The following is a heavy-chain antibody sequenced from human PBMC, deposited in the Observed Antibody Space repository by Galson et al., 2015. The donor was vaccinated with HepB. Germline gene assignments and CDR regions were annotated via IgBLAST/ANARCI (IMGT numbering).Heavy chain of an antibody. Sequence: PVKVSCQASAYTFTSSTMHWVRQAPGQRLEWMGWINAGNGNTKYSQKFQGRVTITRDTSASTAYMELSSLRSEDTAVYYCARDRALVSSSWYSDYWGQGTLVTVSS. V-gene: IGHV1-3*01. CDR3: ARDRALVSSSWYSDY. CDR1: AYTFTSST. CDR2: INAGNGNT. J-gene: IGHJ4*02. D-gene: IGHD6-13*01.